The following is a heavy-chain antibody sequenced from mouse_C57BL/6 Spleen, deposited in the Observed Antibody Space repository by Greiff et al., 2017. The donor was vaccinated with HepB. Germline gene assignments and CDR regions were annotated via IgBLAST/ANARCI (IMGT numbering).Heavy chain of an antibody. Sequence: QVQLQQPGAELVKPGASVKLSCKASGYTFTSYWMHWVKQRPGRGREWIGRIDPNSGGTKYNEKFKSKATLTVDKPSSTAYMQLSSLTSEDSAVYYCARLSYDYLDYWGQGTTLTVSS. D-gene: IGHD2-3*01. CDR2: IDPNSGGT. J-gene: IGHJ2*01. V-gene: IGHV1-72*01. CDR3: ARLSYDYLDY. CDR1: GYTFTSYW.